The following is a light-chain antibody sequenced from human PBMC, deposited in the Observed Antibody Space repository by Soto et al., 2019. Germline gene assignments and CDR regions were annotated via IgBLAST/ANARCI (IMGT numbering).Light chain of an antibody. Sequence: QAVRTQPPSVSGDTGQGVTISCTGSSSNIGAGYDVHWYQQLPGTAPKLLIYGNSNRPSGVPDRFSGSKSGTSASLAITGLQAEDEADYYCQSYDSSLSGYVCGAGTKVTVL. J-gene: IGLJ1*01. CDR2: GNS. CDR1: SSNIGAGYD. V-gene: IGLV1-40*01. CDR3: QSYDSSLSGYV.